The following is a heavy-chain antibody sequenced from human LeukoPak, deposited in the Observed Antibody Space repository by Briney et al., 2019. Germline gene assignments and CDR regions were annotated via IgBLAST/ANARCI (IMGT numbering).Heavy chain of an antibody. V-gene: IGHV1-18*01. CDR2: VSAYNGNT. J-gene: IGHJ4*02. CDR1: GYSVTSCG. D-gene: IGHD3-10*02. Sequence: ASVKLSFKAAGYSVTSCGISWVRQAPGQGLGWMGWVSAYNGNTSYAQKLQGRVTMTTDTSTSTAYMELRSLRSDDTAVYYCARRDHVYWGQGTLVTVSS. CDR3: ARRDHVY.